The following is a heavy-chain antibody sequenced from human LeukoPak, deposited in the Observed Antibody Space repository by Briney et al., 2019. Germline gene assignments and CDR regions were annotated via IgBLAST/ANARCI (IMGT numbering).Heavy chain of an antibody. D-gene: IGHD5-12*01. CDR3: ARFHSAYDFERFDY. CDR2: IKQDGSEK. CDR1: GFTFSNYW. V-gene: IGHV3-7*03. J-gene: IGHJ4*02. Sequence: GGSLRLSCAASGFTFSNYWMAWVRQAPRKGLEWVANIKQDGSEKYYVDSVKGRFTISRDNAKNSLFLQMNSLRAEDTAVYYCARFHSAYDFERFDYWGQGTLVTVSS.